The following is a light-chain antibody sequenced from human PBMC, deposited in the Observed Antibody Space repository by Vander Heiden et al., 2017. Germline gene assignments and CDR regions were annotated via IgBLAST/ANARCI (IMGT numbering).Light chain of an antibody. CDR1: QSVSSN. CDR2: DAS. CDR3: QQYNNWRT. Sequence: EIVLTQSPATLSVSPGERASLSCRASQSVSSNLAWYQQKPGQAPRLLIYDASTRAIGIPARFSGSGSGTEFTLTISSLQSEDFAVYYCQQYNNWRTFGQGTKVEIK. J-gene: IGKJ1*01. V-gene: IGKV3-15*01.